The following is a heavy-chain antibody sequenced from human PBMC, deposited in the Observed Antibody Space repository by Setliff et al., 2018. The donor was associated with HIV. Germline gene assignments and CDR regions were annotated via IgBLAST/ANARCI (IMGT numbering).Heavy chain of an antibody. Sequence: SETLSLTCTVSGGSMSSHYWSWIRQPPGKGLEWIGYMYYSGGTSYNPSLKSRVTISVDTSKKQFSLKVTSVTAADTAVYYCARQGAVTGHSFDFWGQGALVTVSS. J-gene: IGHJ4*02. D-gene: IGHD6-19*01. CDR2: MYYSGGT. V-gene: IGHV4-59*11. CDR3: ARQGAVTGHSFDF. CDR1: GGSMSSHY.